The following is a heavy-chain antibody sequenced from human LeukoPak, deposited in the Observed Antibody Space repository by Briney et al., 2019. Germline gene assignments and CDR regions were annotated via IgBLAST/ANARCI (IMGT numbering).Heavy chain of an antibody. V-gene: IGHV4-38-2*02. CDR3: ARGLGSSWYSGYDY. J-gene: IGHJ4*02. CDR2: IYRSGNT. CDR1: GYSISSGHY. Sequence: SETLSLTCTVSGYSISSGHYWGWIRQPPGKGLEWIGSIYRSGNTFYNPSLKSRVTISLDTSRNQFSLKLNSVTAADTAVYYCARGLGSSWYSGYDYWGQGTLVTVSS. D-gene: IGHD6-13*01.